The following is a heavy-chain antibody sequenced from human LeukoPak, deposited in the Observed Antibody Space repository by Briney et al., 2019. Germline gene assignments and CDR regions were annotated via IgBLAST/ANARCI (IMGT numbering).Heavy chain of an antibody. D-gene: IGHD2-2*02. CDR2: ISSSSSYI. CDR3: ARDDGDLEDRYCSSTSCYTPYYYGMDV. CDR1: GFTFSSYR. V-gene: IGHV3-21*01. J-gene: IGHJ6*02. Sequence: GGSLRLSCAASGFTFSSYRMNWVRQAPGKGLEWVSSISSSSSYIYYADSVKGRFTISRDNAKNSLYLQMNSLRAEDTAVYYSARDDGDLEDRYCSSTSCYTPYYYGMDVWGQGTTVTVSS.